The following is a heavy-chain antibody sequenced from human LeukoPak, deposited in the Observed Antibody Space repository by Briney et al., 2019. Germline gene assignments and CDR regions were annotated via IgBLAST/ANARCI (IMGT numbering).Heavy chain of an antibody. CDR2: VFFTGST. CDR3: ARVEWELLRAHL. V-gene: IGHV4-59*11. J-gene: IGHJ4*02. Sequence: PSETLSLTCSVSGDSIRSHYWSWIRQPPGKRPEWIGHVFFTGSTTYNPTLEGRVTISIDTSGSQFSLKLTSVTAADTAVYYCARVEWELLRAHLWGQGILLSVSS. D-gene: IGHD1-26*01. CDR1: GDSIRSHY.